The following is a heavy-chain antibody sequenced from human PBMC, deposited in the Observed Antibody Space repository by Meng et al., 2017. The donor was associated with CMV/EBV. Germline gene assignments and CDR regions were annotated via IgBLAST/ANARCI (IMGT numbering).Heavy chain of an antibody. J-gene: IGHJ6*02. V-gene: IGHV5-51*01. CDR1: GYSFTSYW. Sequence: GESLKIFCKGSGYSFTSYWIGWVRQMPGKGLEWMGIIYPGDSDTRYSPSFQGQVPISADKSISTAYLQWSSLKASDTAMYYCARHLGPMCSGGSCNPLPSYYGMDVWGQGTTVTVSS. CDR2: IYPGDSDT. CDR3: ARHLGPMCSGGSCNPLPSYYGMDV. D-gene: IGHD2-15*01.